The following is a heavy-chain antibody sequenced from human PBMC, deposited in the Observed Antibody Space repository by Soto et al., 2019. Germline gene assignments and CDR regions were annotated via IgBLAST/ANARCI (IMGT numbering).Heavy chain of an antibody. CDR3: ARGRTRYSYGPTDY. CDR2: IYYSGST. D-gene: IGHD5-18*01. J-gene: IGHJ4*02. V-gene: IGHV4-59*01. CDR1: GGSISSYY. Sequence: SETLSLTCTVSGGSISSYYWSWIRQPPGKGLEWIGYIYYSGSTNYNPSLKSRVTISVDTSKNQFSLKLSSVTAADTAVYYCARGRTRYSYGPTDYWGQGTLVTVS.